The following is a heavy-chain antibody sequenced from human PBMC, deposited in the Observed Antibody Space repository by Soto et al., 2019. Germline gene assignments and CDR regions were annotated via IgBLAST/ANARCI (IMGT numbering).Heavy chain of an antibody. CDR2: IIPLFGTA. Sequence: ASVNVSFKASRGTFSSYAISWVRQAPGQGLDWMGGIIPLFGTASYAQKIQGRVTMTRDTSTSTVYMDLSSLRSEDTAVYYCARASPCSSSSDFDYWGQGTLVTVSS. CDR3: ARASPCSSSSDFDY. V-gene: IGHV1-69*05. D-gene: IGHD6-6*01. J-gene: IGHJ4*02. CDR1: RGTFSSYA.